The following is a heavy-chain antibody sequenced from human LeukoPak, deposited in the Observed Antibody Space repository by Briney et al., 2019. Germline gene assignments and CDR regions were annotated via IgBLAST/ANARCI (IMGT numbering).Heavy chain of an antibody. CDR1: GGTFSSYA. V-gene: IGHV1-46*01. J-gene: IGHJ6*02. Sequence: ASVKVSCKASGGTFSSYAISWVRQAPGQGLEWMGIINPSGGSTSYAQKFQGRVTMTRDTSTSTVYMELSSLRSEDTAVYYCARVGYGDFWSGYHYYYYYGMDVWGQGTTVTVSS. CDR2: INPSGGST. CDR3: ARVGYGDFWSGYHYYYYYGMDV. D-gene: IGHD3-3*01.